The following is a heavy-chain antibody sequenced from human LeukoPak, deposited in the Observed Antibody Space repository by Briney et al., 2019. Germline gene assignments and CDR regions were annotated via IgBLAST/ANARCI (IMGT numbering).Heavy chain of an antibody. CDR3: ASGYYYGSGSYYHY. CDR2: IYYSGST. Sequence: PSETLSLTCTVSGGSISSYYWSWIRQPPGKGLEWIGYIYYSGSTNYNPSLKSRVTISVDTSKNQFSLKLSSVTAADTAVYYCASGYYYGSGSYYHYWGQGTLVTVSS. CDR1: GGSISSYY. V-gene: IGHV4-59*01. D-gene: IGHD3-10*01. J-gene: IGHJ4*02.